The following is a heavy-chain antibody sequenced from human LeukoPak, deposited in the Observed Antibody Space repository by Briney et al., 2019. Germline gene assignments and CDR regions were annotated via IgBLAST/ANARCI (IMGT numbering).Heavy chain of an antibody. CDR2: FDPEEGAT. CDR3: VTDLPSGYDDVYFDH. J-gene: IGHJ4*02. V-gene: IGHV1-24*01. CDR1: GYALITTS. Sequence: ASVKIPCKLSGYALITTSVHWVRQAPGKGLEWMGGFDPEEGATMYAQKFLGRITMTEDTSTDTTYMELTSLTSEDTAIYYCVTDLPSGYDDVYFDHWGQGTLVTVSS. D-gene: IGHD5-12*01.